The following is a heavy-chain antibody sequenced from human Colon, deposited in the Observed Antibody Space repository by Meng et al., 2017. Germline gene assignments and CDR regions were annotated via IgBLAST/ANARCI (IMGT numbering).Heavy chain of an antibody. Sequence: GESLKISCAASGFSFGSAWMTWVRQAPGKGLEWLGNINPLGSATNYVGSVKDRFTISRDNAKNSVYLQMDSLRDDDTAVYYCTRDAGWGSLDYWGQGTLVTVSS. J-gene: IGHJ4*02. CDR3: TRDAGWGSLDY. CDR2: INPLGSAT. V-gene: IGHV3-7*01. D-gene: IGHD7-27*01. CDR1: GFSFGSAW.